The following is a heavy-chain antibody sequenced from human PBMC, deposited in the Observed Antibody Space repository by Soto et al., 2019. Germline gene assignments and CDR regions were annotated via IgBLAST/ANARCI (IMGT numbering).Heavy chain of an antibody. CDR1: GGPISSSRYY. CDR2: IYSSGTT. Sequence: QLQLQESGPGLVKPSETLSLTCTVSGGPISSSRYYWGWIRQPPGKGLEWIGCIYSSGTTYYSPSLKSRVTISADTSKKQFSLKLTSVTAADTAVYYRGSSRFSYSEWFDPWGQGTLVTVSS. J-gene: IGHJ5*02. D-gene: IGHD6-13*01. CDR3: GSSRFSYSEWFDP. V-gene: IGHV4-39*01.